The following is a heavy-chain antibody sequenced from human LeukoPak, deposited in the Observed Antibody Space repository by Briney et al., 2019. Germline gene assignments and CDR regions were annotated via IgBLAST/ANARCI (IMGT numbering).Heavy chain of an antibody. CDR1: GFTFSSYD. Sequence: GGSLRLSCAASGFTFSSYDIHWVRQAPGKGLEWVAFIRYDGSNKYYADSVRGRFTISRDNSKNTLYLQMNSLRAEDTAVCYCAKDLRYSSSWYYYYYMDVWGKGTTVTISS. CDR2: IRYDGSNK. V-gene: IGHV3-30*02. D-gene: IGHD6-13*01. CDR3: AKDLRYSSSWYYYYYMDV. J-gene: IGHJ6*03.